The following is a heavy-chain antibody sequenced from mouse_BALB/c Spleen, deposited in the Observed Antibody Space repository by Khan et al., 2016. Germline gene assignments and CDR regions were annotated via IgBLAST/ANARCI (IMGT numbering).Heavy chain of an antibody. Sequence: QVQLQQSGAELMKPGASVKISCKATGYTFSSYWIEWVKQRPGHGLEWIGEILPGTGNTNYNEKFKGKATFTADTSSNTAYMQLSSLTSEDSAVSYSARAFYGHYYAMDYWGQGTSVTVSS. J-gene: IGHJ4*01. D-gene: IGHD2-10*01. CDR1: GYTFSSYW. CDR2: ILPGTGNT. CDR3: ARAFYGHYYAMDY. V-gene: IGHV1-9*01.